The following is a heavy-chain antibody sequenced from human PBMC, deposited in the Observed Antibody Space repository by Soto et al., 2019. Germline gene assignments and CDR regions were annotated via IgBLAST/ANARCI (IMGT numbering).Heavy chain of an antibody. D-gene: IGHD3-9*01. CDR3: ASLTGPTLYNWFDP. Sequence: QVQLQQWGAGLLKPSETLSLTCAVYGVSFSGYYWSWIRQPPGKGLEWIGEINHSGSTKYNPSLKSRVTISVDTSKNQFSLKLSSVTAADTAVYYCASLTGPTLYNWFDPWGQGTLVTVSS. V-gene: IGHV4-34*01. CDR2: INHSGST. CDR1: GVSFSGYY. J-gene: IGHJ5*02.